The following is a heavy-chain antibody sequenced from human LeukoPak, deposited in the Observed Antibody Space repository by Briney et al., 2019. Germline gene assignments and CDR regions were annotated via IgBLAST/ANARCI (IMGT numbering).Heavy chain of an antibody. CDR1: GGSISSYY. CDR2: IYTSGST. Sequence: SETLSPTCTVSGGSISSYYWSWIRQPAGKGLEWIGHIYTSGSTNYNPSLKSRVTMSVDTSKNQFSLKLSSVTAADTAVYYCARVMGELLLGYFDLWGRGALVTVSS. CDR3: ARVMGELLLGYFDL. V-gene: IGHV4-4*07. D-gene: IGHD1-26*01. J-gene: IGHJ2*01.